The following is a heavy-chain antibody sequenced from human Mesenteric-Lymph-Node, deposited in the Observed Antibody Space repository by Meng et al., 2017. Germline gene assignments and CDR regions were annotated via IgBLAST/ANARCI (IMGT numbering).Heavy chain of an antibody. CDR2: IYTSGST. V-gene: IGHV4-61*02. Sequence: LRLSCTVSGGSINSGSYFWSWIRQPAGKGLEWIGRIYTSGSTNYNPSLKSRVTISVDTSKNQFSLNLSSVTAADTAIYYCASWVGATKFDYWGQGTLVTVSS. CDR3: ASWVGATKFDY. D-gene: IGHD1-26*01. CDR1: GGSINSGSYF. J-gene: IGHJ4*02.